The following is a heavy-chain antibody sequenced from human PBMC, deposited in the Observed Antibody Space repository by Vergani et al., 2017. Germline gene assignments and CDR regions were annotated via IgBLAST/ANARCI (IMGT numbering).Heavy chain of an antibody. CDR3: ARPGIAAAGTRIHYYYYGMDV. Sequence: QVQLVQSGSELKKPGASVKVSCKTSGYTFTNYAMNWVRQAPGQGLEWMGWINTNTGNPTYAQGFTGRFVFSLDTSVSTAYLQISSLKAEDTAVYYCARPGIAAAGTRIHYYYYGMDVWGQGTTVTVSS. D-gene: IGHD6-13*01. V-gene: IGHV7-4-1*02. J-gene: IGHJ6*02. CDR1: GYTFTNYA. CDR2: INTNTGNP.